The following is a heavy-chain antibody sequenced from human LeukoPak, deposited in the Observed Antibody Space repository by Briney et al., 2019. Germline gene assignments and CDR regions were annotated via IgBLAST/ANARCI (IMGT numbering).Heavy chain of an antibody. Sequence: PSETLSLTCAVYGGSFSGYYWSWIRQPPGKGLEWIGEINHSGSTNYNPSLKSRVTISVDTSKNQFSLKLSSVTAADTAVYYCARRRLGATTKVFDYWGQGTLVTVSS. CDR3: ARRRLGATTKVFDY. CDR2: INHSGST. J-gene: IGHJ4*02. CDR1: GGSFSGYY. V-gene: IGHV4-34*01. D-gene: IGHD1-26*01.